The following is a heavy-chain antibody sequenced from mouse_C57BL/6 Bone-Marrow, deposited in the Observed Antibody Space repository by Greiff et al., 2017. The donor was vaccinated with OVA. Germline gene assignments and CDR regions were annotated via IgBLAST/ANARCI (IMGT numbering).Heavy chain of an antibody. CDR1: GYAFSSSW. J-gene: IGHJ2*01. V-gene: IGHV1-82*01. CDR2: IYPGDGDT. Sequence: QVQLQQSGPELVKPGASVKISCKASGYAFSSSWMNWVKQRPGKGLEWIGRIYPGDGDTNYNGKFKGKATLTANKSSSTAYMQLGSLTSGDYAVYFCARSWGPYWGQGTTLTVSS. CDR3: ARSWGPY.